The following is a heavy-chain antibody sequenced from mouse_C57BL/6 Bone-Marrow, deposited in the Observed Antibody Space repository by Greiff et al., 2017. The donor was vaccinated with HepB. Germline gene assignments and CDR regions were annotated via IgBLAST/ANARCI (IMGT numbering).Heavy chain of an antibody. CDR1: GFNIKDYY. Sequence: EVQLQQSGAELVKPGASVKLSCTASGFNIKDYYMHWVKQRTEQGLEWIGRIDPEDGDTKYAPKFQGKATITADTSSNTAYLQLSSLTSEDTAVYYCARGGDYYGSSSWFAYWGQGTLVTVSA. D-gene: IGHD1-1*01. CDR3: ARGGDYYGSSSWFAY. CDR2: IDPEDGDT. J-gene: IGHJ3*01. V-gene: IGHV14-2*01.